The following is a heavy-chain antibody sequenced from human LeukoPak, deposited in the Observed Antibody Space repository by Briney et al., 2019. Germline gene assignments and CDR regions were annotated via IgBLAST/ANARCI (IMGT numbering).Heavy chain of an antibody. CDR2: IYYSGST. V-gene: IGHV4-39*01. CDR3: ARHISALGYCSGGSCKAGIYDSSGSSDAFDI. D-gene: IGHD2-15*01. J-gene: IGHJ3*02. CDR1: GGSISSSSYY. Sequence: SETLSLTCTVSGGSISSSSYYWGWIRQPPGKGLQWIGSIYYSGSTYYNPSLKSRVTISVDTSKNQFSLKLSSVTAADTAVYYCARHISALGYCSGGSCKAGIYDSSGSSDAFDIWGQGTMVTVSS.